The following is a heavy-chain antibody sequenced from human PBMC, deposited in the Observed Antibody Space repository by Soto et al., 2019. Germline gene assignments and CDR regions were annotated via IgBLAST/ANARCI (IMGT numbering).Heavy chain of an antibody. J-gene: IGHJ4*02. CDR1: GDSINDYY. CDR3: ARRWSGIDF. Sequence: QVQLQESGPGLVKPSETLSLTCTVSGDSINDYYWTWIRQPPGAGLEWIGYIHYSGLTNYNPSLSSRVTISMDTSKHQFFPKLTYMAAADTAVYYYARRWSGIDFWGQGTLVTVSS. D-gene: IGHD3-3*01. CDR2: IHYSGLT. V-gene: IGHV4-59*01.